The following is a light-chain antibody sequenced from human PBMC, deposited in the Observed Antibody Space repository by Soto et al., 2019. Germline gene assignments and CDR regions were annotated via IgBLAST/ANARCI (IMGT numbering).Light chain of an antibody. J-gene: IGKJ5*01. CDR3: QQYNNWPPTT. CDR1: QSFISIY. V-gene: IGKV3-15*01. Sequence: EIVLTQSPGTLSLSPGERATLSCRASQSFISIYLAWYQQKPGQAPRLLIYGASTRATGIPARFSGSGSGTEFTLTISSLQSEDFAVYYCQQYNNWPPTTFGQGTRLEIK. CDR2: GAS.